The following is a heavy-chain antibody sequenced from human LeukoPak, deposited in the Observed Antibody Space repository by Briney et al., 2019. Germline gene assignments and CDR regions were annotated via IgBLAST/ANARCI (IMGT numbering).Heavy chain of an antibody. Sequence: PGGSLRLSCAASGFTFSSSSMNWVRQAPGKGLEWVSSISTSGDYKYYADPVKGRFTISRDNAKNSLYLQMNSLRAEDTAVYYCARNAEVGSSFDYWGQGTLVTVSS. J-gene: IGHJ4*02. CDR3: ARNAEVGSSFDY. D-gene: IGHD3-10*01. CDR1: GFTFSSSS. CDR2: ISTSGDYK. V-gene: IGHV3-21*01.